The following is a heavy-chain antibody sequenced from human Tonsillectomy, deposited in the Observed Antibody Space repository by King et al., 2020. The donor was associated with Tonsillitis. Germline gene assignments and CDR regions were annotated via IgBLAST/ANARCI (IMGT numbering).Heavy chain of an antibody. D-gene: IGHD2-21*02. Sequence: QLQESGPGLVKPSETLSLTCTVSGGSTSSYNGSWIRRPQGKELGWMGYIYYSGGTNYNPSPKGRVTITVDTSKNQFSLKRSPVTAADTAVYYCARGPDCGGDCYRGFDYWGQGTLVTVSS. CDR3: ARGPDCGGDCYRGFDY. V-gene: IGHV4-59*01. J-gene: IGHJ4*02. CDR1: GGSTSSYN. CDR2: IYYSGGT.